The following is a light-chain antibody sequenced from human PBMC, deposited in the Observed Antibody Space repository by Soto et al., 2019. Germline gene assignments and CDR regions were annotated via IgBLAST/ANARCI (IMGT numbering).Light chain of an antibody. J-gene: IGKJ4*01. CDR1: QGISNY. V-gene: IGKV1-27*01. CDR2: GAS. CDR3: QKYNSAPPL. Sequence: DIQMTQSPSSLPASVGDRVTITCRASQGISNYLAWYQQKPGKVPKLLIYGASTLQSGVPSRFSGSGSGTDFTLTISGLQPEDVATYYCQKYNSAPPLFGGGTRVEIK.